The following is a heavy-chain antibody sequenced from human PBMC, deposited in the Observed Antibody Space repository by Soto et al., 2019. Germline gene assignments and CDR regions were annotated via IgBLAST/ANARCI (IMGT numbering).Heavy chain of an antibody. V-gene: IGHV1-69*13. D-gene: IGHD3-10*01. CDR1: GGPFSSYA. J-gene: IGHJ3*02. CDR3: ASSVTMVRGVIIPEMDAFDI. CDR2: IIPIFGTA. Sequence: SVKVCFKASGGPFSSYAISLVRRAPGQGLEWMGGIIPIFGTANYAQKFQGRVTITADESTSTAYMELSSLRSEDTAVYYCASSVTMVRGVIIPEMDAFDIWGQGTMVTVSS.